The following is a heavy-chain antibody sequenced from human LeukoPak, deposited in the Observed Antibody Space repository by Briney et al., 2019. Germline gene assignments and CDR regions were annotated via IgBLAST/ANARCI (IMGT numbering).Heavy chain of an antibody. CDR1: GGSFSGYY. J-gene: IGHJ5*02. CDR3: ARGGRSSSGYSNLGGGIDP. Sequence: SETVSLTCAVYGGSFSGYYWSWIRQPPGKGLEWIGEINHSGSTNYNPSLKSRVTISVDTSKNQFSLKLSPVTAADTAVYYCARGGRSSSGYSNLGGGIDPWGQGTLVTVSS. D-gene: IGHD3-22*01. CDR2: INHSGST. V-gene: IGHV4-34*01.